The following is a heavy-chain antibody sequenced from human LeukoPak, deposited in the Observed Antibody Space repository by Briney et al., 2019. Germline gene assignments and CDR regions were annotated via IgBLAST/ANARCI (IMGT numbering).Heavy chain of an antibody. CDR2: VNDSGST. CDR3: ARGRGIAAAIDY. CDR1: GGSFSVHY. D-gene: IGHD6-13*01. J-gene: IGHJ4*02. Sequence: SETLSLTCVVYGGSFSVHYWSWIRQPPGKGLEWIGEVNDSGSTNYNPSLKSRVTLSVDTSKNQFSLKLSSVTAADTAVYYCARGRGIAAAIDYWGQGTPVTVSS. V-gene: IGHV4-34*01.